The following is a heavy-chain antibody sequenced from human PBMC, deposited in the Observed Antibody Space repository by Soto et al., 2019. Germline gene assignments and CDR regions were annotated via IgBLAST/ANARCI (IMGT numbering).Heavy chain of an antibody. Sequence: EVQLVESGGGLVQPGGSLKLSCAASGFTFSGSNMHWVRQASGRGLEWVGRIRIRANNYATEYAASVNGRFTISRDDSKGTAYLQMDSLKSEDTAVYYCTRAGIAAGQGFDSWGQGTLVTVSS. J-gene: IGHJ5*01. CDR2: IRIRANNYAT. V-gene: IGHV3-73*02. CDR1: GFTFSGSN. CDR3: TRAGIAAGQGFDS. D-gene: IGHD6-13*01.